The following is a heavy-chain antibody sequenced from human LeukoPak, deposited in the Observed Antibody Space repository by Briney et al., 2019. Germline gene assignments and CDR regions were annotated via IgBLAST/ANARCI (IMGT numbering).Heavy chain of an antibody. J-gene: IGHJ4*02. V-gene: IGHV1-69*05. CDR2: IIPIFGTA. CDR1: GGTFSSYA. Sequence: GASVKVSCKASGGTFSSYAISWVRQAPGQGLEWMGGIIPIFGTANYAQKFQGRVTMTRDTSTSTVYMELSSLRSEDTAVYYCARSPYDSSGSHADYWGQGTLVTVSS. CDR3: ARSPYDSSGSHADY. D-gene: IGHD3-22*01.